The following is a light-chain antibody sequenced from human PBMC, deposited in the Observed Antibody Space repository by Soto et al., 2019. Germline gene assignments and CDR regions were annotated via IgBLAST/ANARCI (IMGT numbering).Light chain of an antibody. V-gene: IGKV1-17*01. CDR2: AAS. J-gene: IGKJ1*01. Sequence: DIQMTQSPSSLSASVGDRVTITCRASQDIRIDLGWFQQKPGKAPKRLIYAASSLQSGVPSRFSGSGSGTEFTLTISSLQPEDFATYYCLQHNNYPPTCGQGTKVVI. CDR3: LQHNNYPPT. CDR1: QDIRID.